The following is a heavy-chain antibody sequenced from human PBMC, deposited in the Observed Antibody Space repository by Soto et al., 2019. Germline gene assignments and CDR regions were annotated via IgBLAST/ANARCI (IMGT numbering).Heavy chain of an antibody. J-gene: IGHJ6*04. D-gene: IGHD6-13*01. V-gene: IGHV3-30*18. CDR1: GFIFRSFG. Sequence: QVQLVESGGGVIQPGTSLSLSCGSSGFIFRSFGMYWARQAPGKGLEWVAVVSYDGNHKYYADSVKGRFTVSRDNAKSRLYLQMNGLRGEGTAVYYCAKDVGQQLVLNYGMGVCRKGTTVTVSS. CDR2: VSYDGNHK. CDR3: AKDVGQQLVLNYGMGV.